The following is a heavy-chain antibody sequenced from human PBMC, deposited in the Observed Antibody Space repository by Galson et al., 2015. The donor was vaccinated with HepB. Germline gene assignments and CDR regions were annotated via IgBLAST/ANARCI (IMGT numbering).Heavy chain of an antibody. J-gene: IGHJ4*02. CDR1: GGSISSRNR. CDR2: IFQSGST. V-gene: IGHV4-4*02. D-gene: IGHD3-16*02. Sequence: LSLTCAVSGGSISSRNRWSWVRQPPGKGLEWIGEIFQSGSTNYNVFLRSRITISVDKSKNQFSLKLSSVTTADTAVYYCAREEDLYSDYVWGTYRYKYFDYWGQGTLVTVSS. CDR3: AREEDLYSDYVWGTYRYKYFDY.